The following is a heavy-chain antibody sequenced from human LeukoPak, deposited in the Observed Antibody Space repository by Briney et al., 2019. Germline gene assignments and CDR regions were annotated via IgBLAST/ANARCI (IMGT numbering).Heavy chain of an antibody. CDR2: ISSSGSTI. Sequence: GGSLRLSCAASGFTFSDYYMSWIRQAPGKGLEWVSYISSSGSTIYYADSVKGRFTISRDNAKNSLYLQMNSLRAEDTAVYYCARNSFDLASPWELPDYWGQGTLVTVSS. CDR3: ARNSFDLASPWELPDY. CDR1: GFTFSDYY. V-gene: IGHV3-11*01. D-gene: IGHD1-26*01. J-gene: IGHJ4*02.